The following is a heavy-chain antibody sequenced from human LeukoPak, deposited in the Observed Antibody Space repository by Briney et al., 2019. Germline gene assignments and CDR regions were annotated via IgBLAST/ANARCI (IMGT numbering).Heavy chain of an antibody. CDR1: GFTFSSYA. D-gene: IGHD3-10*01. Sequence: PGGSLRLSCAASGFTFSSYAMSWVPQAPGKGREWVAAISGSGGHTYYADSVKGRFTMSRDNSKNTLYLQMNSLRAEDTAVYFCAKTVSGSHSSQGGDYWGQGTLVTVST. CDR3: AKTVSGSHSSQGGDY. J-gene: IGHJ4*02. V-gene: IGHV3-23*01. CDR2: ISGSGGHT.